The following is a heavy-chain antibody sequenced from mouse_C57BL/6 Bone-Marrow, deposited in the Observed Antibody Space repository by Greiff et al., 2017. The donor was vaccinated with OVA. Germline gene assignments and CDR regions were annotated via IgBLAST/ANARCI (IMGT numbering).Heavy chain of an antibody. CDR1: GYTFTSYG. V-gene: IGHV1-81*01. Sequence: VQLQQSGAELARPGASVKLSCKASGYTFTSYGISWVKQRTGQGLEWIGEIYPRSGNTYYNEKFKGKATLTADKSSSTAYMELRSLTSEDSAVYFCARGGSREAWFAYWGQGTLVTVSA. D-gene: IGHD1-1*01. CDR2: IYPRSGNT. J-gene: IGHJ3*01. CDR3: ARGGSREAWFAY.